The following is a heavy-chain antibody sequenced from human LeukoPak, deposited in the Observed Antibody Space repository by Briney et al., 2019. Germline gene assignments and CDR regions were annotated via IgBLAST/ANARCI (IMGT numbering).Heavy chain of an antibody. J-gene: IGHJ4*02. CDR1: GGTFSSYA. D-gene: IGHD1-26*01. CDR3: ARAPDDSGSYSYFDY. Sequence: EASVKVSCKASGGTFSSYAISWGRQAPGQGLEWMGGVIPIFGTANYAQKFQGRVTITADESTSTAYMELSSLRSEDTAVYYCARAPDDSGSYSYFDYWGQGTLVTVSS. V-gene: IGHV1-69*13. CDR2: VIPIFGTA.